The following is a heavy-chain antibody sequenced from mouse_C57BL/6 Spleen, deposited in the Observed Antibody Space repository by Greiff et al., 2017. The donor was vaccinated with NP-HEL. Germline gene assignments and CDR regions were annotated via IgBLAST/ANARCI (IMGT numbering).Heavy chain of an antibody. CDR2: ISSGSSTI. CDR3: ARGTGRTGFAY. V-gene: IGHV5-17*01. Sequence: DVKLVESGGGLVKPGGSLKLSCAASGFTFSDYGMHWVRQAPEKGLEWVAYISSGSSTIYYADTVKGRFTISRDNAKNTLFLQMTSLRSEDTAMYYCARGTGRTGFAYWGQGTLVTVSA. CDR1: GFTFSDYG. D-gene: IGHD3-3*01. J-gene: IGHJ3*01.